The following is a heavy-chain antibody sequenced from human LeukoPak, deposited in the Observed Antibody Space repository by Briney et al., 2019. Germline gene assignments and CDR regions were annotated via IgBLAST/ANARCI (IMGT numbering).Heavy chain of an antibody. CDR3: YGSGY. CDR2: IYHSGST. D-gene: IGHD3-10*01. V-gene: IGHV4-30-2*01. CDR1: GGSISSGGYY. Sequence: PSQTLSLTCTVSGGSISSGGYYWSWIRQPPGKGLEWNGYIYHSGSTYYNPSLKSRVTISVDRSKNQFSLTLNSVTAADTAVYYCYGSGYWGQGTLVTVSS. J-gene: IGHJ4*02.